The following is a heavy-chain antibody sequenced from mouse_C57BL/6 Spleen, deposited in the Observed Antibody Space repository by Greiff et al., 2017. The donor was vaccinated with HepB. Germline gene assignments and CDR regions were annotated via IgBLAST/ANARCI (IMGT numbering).Heavy chain of an antibody. CDR1: GYTFTSYW. V-gene: IGHV1-74*01. CDR3: AIKGYYDYDDGYAMDY. CDR2: IHPSDSDT. D-gene: IGHD2-4*01. J-gene: IGHJ4*01. Sequence: VQLKQPGAELVKPGASVKVSCKASGYTFTSYWMHWVKQRPGQGLEWIGRIHPSDSDTNYNQKFKGKATLTVDKSSSTAYMQLSSLTSEDSAVYYCAIKGYYDYDDGYAMDYWGQGTSVTVSS.